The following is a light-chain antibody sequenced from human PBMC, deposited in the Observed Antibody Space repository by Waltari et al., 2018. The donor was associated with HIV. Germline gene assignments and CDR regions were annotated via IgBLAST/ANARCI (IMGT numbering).Light chain of an antibody. J-gene: IGLJ2*01. CDR3: YSAADNNISF. CDR2: KDS. CDR1: HLGNKS. V-gene: IGLV3-27*01. Sequence: SFELTQPSSVSVSPGQTARITCSGDHLGNKSSRWFQQKPGQGPVLVIYKDSERHSGIPERFSGSNSGTTVTLTISGAQVEDEADYYCYSAADNNISFFGGGTNLTVL.